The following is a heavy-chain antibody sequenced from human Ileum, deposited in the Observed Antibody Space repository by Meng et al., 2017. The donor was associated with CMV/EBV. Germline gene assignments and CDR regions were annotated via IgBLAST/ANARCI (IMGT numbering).Heavy chain of an antibody. D-gene: IGHD3-16*01. CDR2: IYHTGTT. CDR3: AGGLIAFGGSVLDS. V-gene: IGHV4-30-4*01. Sequence: AGSMTSGDYYWSWIRQSPGQGLEWIGYIYHTGTTHYDPSLKSRVTISVDTSKNQYSLKLTSVTAADSAVYYCAGGLIAFGGSVLDSWGQGSLVTVSS. CDR1: AGSMTSGDYY. J-gene: IGHJ4*02.